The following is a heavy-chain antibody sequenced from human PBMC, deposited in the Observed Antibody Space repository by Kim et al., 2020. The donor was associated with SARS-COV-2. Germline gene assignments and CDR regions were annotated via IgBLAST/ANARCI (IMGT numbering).Heavy chain of an antibody. J-gene: IGHJ4*02. CDR3: ARVSRMHYYDSSGYPDY. D-gene: IGHD3-22*01. V-gene: IGHV3-66*01. Sequence: VKGRFTISRDNSKNTLYLQMNSLRAEDTAVYYCARVSRMHYYDSSGYPDYWGQGTLVTVSS.